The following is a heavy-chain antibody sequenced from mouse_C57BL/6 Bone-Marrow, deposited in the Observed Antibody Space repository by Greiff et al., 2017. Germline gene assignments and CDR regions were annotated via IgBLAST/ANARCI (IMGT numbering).Heavy chain of an antibody. Sequence: QVQLQQPGTELVKPGASVKLSCKASGYTFTSYWMHWVKQRPGQGLEWIGNIKPSNGGTTYNEKFKSKATLTVDKSSSTAYMQLSSLTSEDSAVYYCAREGIYYGTYDDAMDYWGQGTSVTVSS. CDR2: IKPSNGGT. V-gene: IGHV1-53*01. CDR3: AREGIYYGTYDDAMDY. CDR1: GYTFTSYW. J-gene: IGHJ4*01. D-gene: IGHD2-1*01.